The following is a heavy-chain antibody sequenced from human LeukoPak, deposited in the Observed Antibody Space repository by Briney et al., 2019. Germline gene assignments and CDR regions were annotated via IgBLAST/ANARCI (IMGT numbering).Heavy chain of an antibody. V-gene: IGHV3-23*01. CDR1: GFTFTSHA. Sequence: SGGSLRLSCAASGFTFTSHAMGWVRQAPGKGLEWVSAISDSGDGTYYADFVKGRFTISRDDSKNTLYLQMNILRAEDTAVYYCARDSPVCSFWGQGTLVTVSS. CDR2: ISDSGDGT. CDR3: ARDSPVCSF. J-gene: IGHJ4*02. D-gene: IGHD3-10*02.